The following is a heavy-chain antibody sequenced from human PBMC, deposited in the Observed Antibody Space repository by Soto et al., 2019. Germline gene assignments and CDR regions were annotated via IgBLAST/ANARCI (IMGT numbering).Heavy chain of an antibody. Sequence: SETLSLTCTVSGGSINSYYWSWIRQPPGRGLEWIGYIYYSGTTNYNPSLKSRVTISVDTSKNQFSLWLTSVTAADTAVYYCARHALCGSDTSPSAFCTHVWRQALPVTVSS. J-gene: IGHJ6*02. CDR3: ARHALCGSDTSPSAFCTHV. CDR1: GGSINSYY. V-gene: IGHV4-59*08. D-gene: IGHD2-21*01. CDR2: IYYSGTT.